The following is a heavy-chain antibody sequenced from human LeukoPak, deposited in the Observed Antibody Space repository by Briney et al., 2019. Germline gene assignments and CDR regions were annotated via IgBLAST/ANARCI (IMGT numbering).Heavy chain of an antibody. CDR2: IYYSGST. V-gene: IGHV4-39*02. D-gene: IGHD3-22*01. J-gene: IGHJ4*02. Sequence: PSETLSLTCTVSGGSISSSSYYWGWIPQPPGKGLEWIGSIYYSGSTYYNPSLKSRVTISVDTSKNHFSLKLSSVTAADTAVYYCGRYYDSSGSFDYWGQGTLVTVPS. CDR1: GGSISSSSYY. CDR3: GRYYDSSGSFDY.